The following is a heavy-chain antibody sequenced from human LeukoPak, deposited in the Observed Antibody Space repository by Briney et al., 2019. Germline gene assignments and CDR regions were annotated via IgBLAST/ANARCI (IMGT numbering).Heavy chain of an antibody. D-gene: IGHD2-15*01. CDR2: INHSGST. V-gene: IGHV4-34*01. CDR3: ARDLGYSIPFDY. CDR1: GGSFSGYY. Sequence: SETLSLTCAVYGGSFSGYYWSWIRQPPGKGLEWIGEINHSGSTNYNPSLKSRVTISVDTSKNQFSLKLSSVTAADTAVYYCARDLGYSIPFDYRGQGTLVTVSS. J-gene: IGHJ4*02.